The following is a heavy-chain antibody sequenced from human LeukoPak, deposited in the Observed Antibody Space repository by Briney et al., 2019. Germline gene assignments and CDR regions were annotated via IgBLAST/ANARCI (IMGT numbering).Heavy chain of an antibody. V-gene: IGHV4-34*01. CDR3: ARGGITMVRGALY. D-gene: IGHD3-10*01. Sequence: GSLRLSCAASGFTFSSYWMSWIRQPPGKGLEWIGEINHSGSTNYNPSLKSRVTISVDTSKNQFSLKLTSVTAADTAVYYCARGGITMVRGALYWGQGTLVTVSS. CDR1: GFTFSSYW. J-gene: IGHJ4*02. CDR2: INHSGST.